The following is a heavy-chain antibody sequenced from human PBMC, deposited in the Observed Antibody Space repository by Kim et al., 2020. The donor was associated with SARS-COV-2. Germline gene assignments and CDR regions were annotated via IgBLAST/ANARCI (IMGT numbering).Heavy chain of an antibody. CDR3: ARRDHYYYGSGSPFDY. D-gene: IGHD3-10*01. CDR1: GYSFTSYW. V-gene: IGHV5-51*01. Sequence: GESLKISCKGSGYSFTSYWIGWVRQMPGKGLEWMGIIYPGDSDTRYSPSFQGQVTISADKSISTAYLLWSSLKASDTAMYYCARRDHYYYGSGSPFDYWGQGTLVTVSS. J-gene: IGHJ4*02. CDR2: IYPGDSDT.